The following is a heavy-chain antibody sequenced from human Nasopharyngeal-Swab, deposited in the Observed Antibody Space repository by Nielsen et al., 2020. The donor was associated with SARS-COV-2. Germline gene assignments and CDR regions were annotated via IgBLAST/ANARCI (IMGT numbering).Heavy chain of an antibody. CDR3: AREMVSGGMDV. V-gene: IGHV4-59*01. Sequence: RQAPGKGLEWIGYIYYSGSTNYNPSLKSRVTISVDTSKNQFSLKLSSVTAADTAVYYCAREMVSGGMDVWGQGTTVTVSS. CDR2: IYYSGST. D-gene: IGHD2-15*01. J-gene: IGHJ6*02.